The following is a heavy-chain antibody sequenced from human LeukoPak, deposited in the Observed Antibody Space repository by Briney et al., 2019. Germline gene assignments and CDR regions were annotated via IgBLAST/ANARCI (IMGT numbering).Heavy chain of an antibody. CDR3: ARWPLAVAANYYFDY. CDR1: GGSFSGYY. D-gene: IGHD6-19*01. V-gene: IGHV4-34*01. Sequence: SETLSLTCAVYGGSFSGYYWTWIRQPPGKGLEWTGEINHTGSTNYNPSLKSRVTISVDTSRNQFSLKLSSVTAADTAVYYCARWPLAVAANYYFDYWGQGILVTVSS. CDR2: INHTGST. J-gene: IGHJ4*02.